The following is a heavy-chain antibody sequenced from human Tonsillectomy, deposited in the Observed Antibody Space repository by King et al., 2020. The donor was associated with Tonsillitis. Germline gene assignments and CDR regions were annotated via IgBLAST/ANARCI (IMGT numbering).Heavy chain of an antibody. D-gene: IGHD2-15*01. V-gene: IGHV3-7*01. CDR1: GFTFSSYW. CDR2: IKQDGSEK. CDR3: AKGYCSGGSCYDY. J-gene: IGHJ4*02. Sequence: QLVQSGGGLVQPGGSLRLSCAASGFTFSSYWMSWVRQAPGKGLEWVANIKQDGSEKYYVDSVKGRFTISRDNAKNSLYLQMNSLRAEDTAVYYCAKGYCSGGSCYDYWGQGTLVTVSS.